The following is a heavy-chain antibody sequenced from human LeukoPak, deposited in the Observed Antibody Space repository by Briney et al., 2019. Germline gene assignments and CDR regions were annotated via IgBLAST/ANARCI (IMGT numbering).Heavy chain of an antibody. CDR3: ARAMGYSSSWYPLDY. V-gene: IGHV1-69*13. Sequence: ASVKVSCKASGGTFSSYGIDWVRQAPGQGLEWMGGIIPIFGRAKYAQKFQGRVTITADESTSTAYMELSSLRYEDTAVYYCARAMGYSSSWYPLDYWGQGTLVTVSS. J-gene: IGHJ4*02. CDR2: IIPIFGRA. CDR1: GGTFSSYG. D-gene: IGHD6-13*01.